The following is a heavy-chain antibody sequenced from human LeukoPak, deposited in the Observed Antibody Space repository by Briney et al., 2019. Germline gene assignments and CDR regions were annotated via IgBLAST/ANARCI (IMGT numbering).Heavy chain of an antibody. CDR3: LRCAWQQLVLVLFI. V-gene: IGHV4-39*01. CDR2: IYYSGST. J-gene: IGHJ3*02. Sequence: SETLSPTRHVSGGATSSSRYNRGWIRQPPGQGLEWIGSIYYSGSTYYNPSLKSRVTIPVDTSQNQFSLKLSSVTAADTAVYYLLRCAWQQLVLVLFIWGRETMVTVSS. D-gene: IGHD6-13*01. CDR1: GGATSSSRYN.